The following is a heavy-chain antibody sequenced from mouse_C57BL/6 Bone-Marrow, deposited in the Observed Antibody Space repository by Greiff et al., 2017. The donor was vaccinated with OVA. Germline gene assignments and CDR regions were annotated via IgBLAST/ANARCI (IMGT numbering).Heavy chain of an antibody. CDR2: INPNYGTT. CDR1: GYSFTDYN. V-gene: IGHV1-39*01. D-gene: IGHD1-1*01. Sequence: VQLQQSGPELVKPGASVKISCKASGYSFTDYNMNWVKQSNGKSLEWIGVINPNYGTTSYNQKFKGKVTLTVDQSSSTAYMQLNSLTSEDSAVYYYTRGNPITTVVAKGAMDYWGQGTSVTVSS. J-gene: IGHJ4*01. CDR3: TRGNPITTVVAKGAMDY.